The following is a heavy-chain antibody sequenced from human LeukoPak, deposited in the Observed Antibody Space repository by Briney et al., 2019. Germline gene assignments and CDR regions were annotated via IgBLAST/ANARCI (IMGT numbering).Heavy chain of an antibody. V-gene: IGHV1-58*02. CDR3: ARVPHYYYYYYMDV. D-gene: IGHD3-10*01. Sequence: SVKVSCKASGFTFTSSAMQWVRQARGQRLEWIGWIVVGSGNTNYAQKFQERVTITRDMSTSTAYMELRSLRSDDTAVYYCARVPHYYYYYYMDVWGKGTTVTVSS. CDR2: IVVGSGNT. J-gene: IGHJ6*03. CDR1: GFTFTSSA.